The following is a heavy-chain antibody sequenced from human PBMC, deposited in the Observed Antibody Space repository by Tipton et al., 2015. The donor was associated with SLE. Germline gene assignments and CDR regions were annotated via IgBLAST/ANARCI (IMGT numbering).Heavy chain of an antibody. Sequence: TLSLTCTVSGGSISSSSYYWGWVRQPPGKGLEWIGYIYYSGSTYYNPSLKSRVTISVDTSKNQFSLKLSSVTAADTAVYYCARETYSSSWTGFDYWGQGTLVTVSS. J-gene: IGHJ4*02. D-gene: IGHD6-13*01. V-gene: IGHV4-31*03. CDR2: IYYSGST. CDR3: ARETYSSSWTGFDY. CDR1: GGSISSSSYY.